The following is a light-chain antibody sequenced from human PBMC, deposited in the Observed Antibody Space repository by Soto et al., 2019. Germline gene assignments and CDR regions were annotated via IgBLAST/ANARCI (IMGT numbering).Light chain of an antibody. CDR3: ATWDDSLKGWV. CDR1: TSNIGSNA. J-gene: IGLJ3*02. CDR2: SNN. Sequence: QAVVTQPPSASGTPGQRVTISCSGSTSNIGSNAVDWYQQHPGTAPKVLIYSNNQRPSEVPDRIFGSRSGTSASLAITGLQSEDEADYYCATWDDSLKGWVFGGGTKLTVL. V-gene: IGLV1-44*01.